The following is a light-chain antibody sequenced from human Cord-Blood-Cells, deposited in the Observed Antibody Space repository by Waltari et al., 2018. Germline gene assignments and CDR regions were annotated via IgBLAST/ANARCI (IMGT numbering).Light chain of an antibody. CDR3: QQYYSTPIT. V-gene: IGKV1D-43*01. Sequence: AIRMTQSPFSLSASVGDRVTITCWASQGISSYLAWYQQKPAKAPKLFIYYASSLRSGVPSRFSGSGSGTDYTLTISSLQPEDFATYYCQQYYSTPITFGQGTRLEIK. J-gene: IGKJ5*01. CDR1: QGISSY. CDR2: YAS.